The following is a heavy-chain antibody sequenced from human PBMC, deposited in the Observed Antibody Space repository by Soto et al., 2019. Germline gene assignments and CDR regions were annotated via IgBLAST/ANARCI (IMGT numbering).Heavy chain of an antibody. V-gene: IGHV4-31*03. CDR3: ARTPTH. CDR1: GGSISSGGYY. J-gene: IGHJ4*02. D-gene: IGHD2-15*01. CDR2: IYYSGST. Sequence: QVQLQESGPGLVKPSQTLSLTCTVSGGSISSGGYYWSWIRQHPGKGLEWIGYIYYSGSTYNPSLKSRVTISVDTSKNQFSLKLSSVTAADTAVYYCARTPTHWGQGTLVTVSS.